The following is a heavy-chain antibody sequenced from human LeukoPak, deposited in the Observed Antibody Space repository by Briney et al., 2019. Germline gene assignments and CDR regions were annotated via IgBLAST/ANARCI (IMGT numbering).Heavy chain of an antibody. J-gene: IGHJ1*01. Sequence: RASVKVSCKASGYTFTSYYMHWVRQAPGQGLEWMGIINPSGGSTSYAQKFQGRVTMTRDTSTRTVYMELSSLSSEDTAVYYCATPELGYCSSTSCYREEYFQHWGQGTLVTVSS. D-gene: IGHD2-2*02. V-gene: IGHV1-46*01. CDR1: GYTFTSYY. CDR3: ATPELGYCSSTSCYREEYFQH. CDR2: INPSGGST.